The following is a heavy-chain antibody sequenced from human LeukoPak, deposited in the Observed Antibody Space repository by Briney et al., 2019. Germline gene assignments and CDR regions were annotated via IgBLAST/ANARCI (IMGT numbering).Heavy chain of an antibody. CDR3: ARHRDIVVENDAFDI. CDR2: IYPGDSDT. J-gene: IGHJ3*02. V-gene: IGHV5-51*01. Sequence: GESLKISCKGSGYSFTSYWIGLVRQMPGQGLESMVIIYPGDSDTRYRPSFQGQVTIYAGKYISTADLQWSSLKASDTAMYYCARHRDIVVENDAFDIWGQGTMVTVSS. D-gene: IGHD2-15*01. CDR1: GYSFTSYW.